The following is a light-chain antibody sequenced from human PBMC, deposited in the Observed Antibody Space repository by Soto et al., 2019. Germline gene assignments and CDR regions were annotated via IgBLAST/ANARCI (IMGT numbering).Light chain of an antibody. Sequence: EIVMTQSPATLSVSPGERAALSCRASQSVSSNLAWYQQKPGQAARLLIYGASTRATGVPARFSGSGSGTEFTLTISSLQSEDFAVYYCQQYNNWPPWTFGQGTKVDTK. J-gene: IGKJ1*01. CDR1: QSVSSN. V-gene: IGKV3-15*01. CDR2: GAS. CDR3: QQYNNWPPWT.